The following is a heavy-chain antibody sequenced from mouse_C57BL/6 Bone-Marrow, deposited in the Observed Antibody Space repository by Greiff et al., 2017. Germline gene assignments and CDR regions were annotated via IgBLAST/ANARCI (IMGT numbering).Heavy chain of an antibody. V-gene: IGHV1-54*01. CDR2: INPGSGGT. D-gene: IGHD1-1*01. CDR3: ASSMDYYGSSGY. J-gene: IGHJ2*01. CDR1: GYAFTNYL. Sequence: QVQLQQSGAELVRPGTSVKVSCKASGYAFTNYLIEWVKQRPGQGLEWIGVINPGSGGTNYNEKFKGKATLTADKSSSTAYMQLSSLTSEDSAVYFCASSMDYYGSSGYWGQGTTLTVSS.